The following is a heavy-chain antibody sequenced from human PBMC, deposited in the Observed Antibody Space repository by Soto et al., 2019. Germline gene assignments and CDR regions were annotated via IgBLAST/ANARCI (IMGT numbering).Heavy chain of an antibody. CDR3: AKDVQRGEVYYYGMDV. CDR1: GFTFSSYG. V-gene: IGHV3-30*18. Sequence: GGSLRLSCAASGFTFSSYGMHWVRQAPGKGLEWVAVISYDGSNKYYADSVKGRFTISRDNSKNTLYLQMNSLRAEDTAVYYCAKDVQRGEVYYYGMDVWGQGTTVTVSS. J-gene: IGHJ6*02. CDR2: ISYDGSNK. D-gene: IGHD3-10*01.